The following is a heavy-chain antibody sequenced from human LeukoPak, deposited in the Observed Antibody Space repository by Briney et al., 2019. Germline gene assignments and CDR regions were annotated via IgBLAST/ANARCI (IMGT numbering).Heavy chain of an antibody. CDR2: ISGSGGST. V-gene: IGHV3-23*01. CDR3: AKDTWIQLWSPYYYGMDV. CDR1: GFTFSSYA. J-gene: IGHJ6*02. Sequence: PGGSLRLSCAASGFTFSSYATSWVRQAPGKGLEWVSAISGSGGSTYYADSVKGRFTISRDNSKNTLYLQMNSLRAEDTAVYYCAKDTWIQLWSPYYYGMDVWGQGTTVTVSS. D-gene: IGHD5-18*01.